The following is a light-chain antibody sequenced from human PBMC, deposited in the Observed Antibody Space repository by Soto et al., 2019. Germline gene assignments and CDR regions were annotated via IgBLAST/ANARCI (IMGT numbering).Light chain of an antibody. CDR1: QSVSSY. Sequence: EIFMTQSPATLSVSPGERDTLSCRASQSVSSYLAWYQQKPGQAPRLLIYGASSRATGIPDRFSGSGSGTDFTLTISRLEPEDFAVYYCQQYGSPWTFGQGTKVDIK. CDR3: QQYGSPWT. CDR2: GAS. V-gene: IGKV3-20*01. J-gene: IGKJ1*01.